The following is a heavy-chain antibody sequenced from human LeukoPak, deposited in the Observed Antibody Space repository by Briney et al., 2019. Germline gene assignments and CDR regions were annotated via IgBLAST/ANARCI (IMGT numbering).Heavy chain of an antibody. CDR2: ISSRGTHS. CDR1: GFTFSNYT. J-gene: IGHJ4*02. CDR3: ARISLTSSGYDLAFFTH. V-gene: IGHV3-21*01. D-gene: IGHD5-12*01. Sequence: GGSLRLSCEASGFTFSNYTMNWVRQAPGRGLEWVSSISSRGTHSYYADSVKGRFTISRDNAMNSLYLQMSSLRVEDTAIYYCARISLTSSGYDLAFFTHWGQGALVTVSS.